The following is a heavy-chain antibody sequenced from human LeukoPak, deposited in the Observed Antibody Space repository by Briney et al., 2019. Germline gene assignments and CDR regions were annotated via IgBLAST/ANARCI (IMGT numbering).Heavy chain of an antibody. CDR2: ISSSSSYI. V-gene: IGHV3-21*01. CDR3: ARVHCSGGSCPGGY. J-gene: IGHJ4*02. D-gene: IGHD2-15*01. Sequence: GGSLRLSCAASGFTFSSYSMNWVRQAPGKGLEWVSSISSSSSYIYYADSVKGRFTTSRDNAKNSLYLQMNSLRAEDTAVYYCARVHCSGGSCPGGYWGQGTLVTVSS. CDR1: GFTFSSYS.